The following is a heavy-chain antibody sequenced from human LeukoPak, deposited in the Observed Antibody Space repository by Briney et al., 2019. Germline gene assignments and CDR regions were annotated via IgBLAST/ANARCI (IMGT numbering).Heavy chain of an antibody. V-gene: IGHV3-64*01. J-gene: IGHJ4*02. CDR1: GFTFSSYA. D-gene: IGHD2-2*01. CDR2: ISSNGGST. Sequence: GGSLRLSCAASGFTFSSYAMHWVRQAPGKGLEYVSAISSNGGSTYYANSVKGRLTISRDNSKNTLYLQMGSLRAEDMAVYYCAKDLSGTSCPDYWGQGTLVTVSS. CDR3: AKDLSGTSCPDY.